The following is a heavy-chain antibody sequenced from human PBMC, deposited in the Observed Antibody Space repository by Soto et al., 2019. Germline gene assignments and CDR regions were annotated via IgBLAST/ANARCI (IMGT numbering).Heavy chain of an antibody. CDR2: ISGSGGST. CDR1: GFTFSSYA. CDR3: TSIPERYCSSTSCSSPGWFDP. Sequence: GGSLRLSCAASGFTFSSYAMSWVRQAPGKGLEWVSAISGSGGSTYYADSVKGRFTISRDNSKNTLYLQMNSLRAEDTAVYYCTSIPERYCSSTSCSSPGWFDPWGQGTLVTVSS. D-gene: IGHD2-2*01. V-gene: IGHV3-23*01. J-gene: IGHJ5*02.